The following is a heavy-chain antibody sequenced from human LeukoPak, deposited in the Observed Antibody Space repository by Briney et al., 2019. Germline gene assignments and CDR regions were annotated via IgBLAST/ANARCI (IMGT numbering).Heavy chain of an antibody. D-gene: IGHD2-21*01. J-gene: IGHJ5*02. CDR1: GFTFSSYA. V-gene: IGHV3-23*01. CDR3: AKGLFRGFDP. Sequence: GGSLRLSCAASGFTFSSYAMSWVRQAPGKGLEWVSAIIGSGVGTYYADSVKGRFTISRDNSKNTLYLQMNSLRAEDTAVYYCAKGLFRGFDPWGQGTLVTVSS. CDR2: IIGSGVGT.